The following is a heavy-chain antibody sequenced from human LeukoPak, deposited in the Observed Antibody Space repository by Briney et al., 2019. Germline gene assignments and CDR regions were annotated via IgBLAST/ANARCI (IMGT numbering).Heavy chain of an antibody. J-gene: IGHJ4*02. V-gene: IGHV1-69*01. CDR1: GGTFISYA. CDR3: ARNPPRAATWYYFDY. D-gene: IGHD1-26*01. CDR2: IIPIFGTA. Sequence: ASVKVSCKASGGTFISYAISWVRQAPGQGLEWMGGIIPIFGTANYAQKFQGRVTITADESTSTAYMELSSLRSEDTAVYYCARNPPRAATWYYFDYWGQGTLVTVSS.